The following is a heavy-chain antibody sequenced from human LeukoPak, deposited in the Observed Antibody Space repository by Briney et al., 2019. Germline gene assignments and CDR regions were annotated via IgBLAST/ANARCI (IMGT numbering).Heavy chain of an antibody. J-gene: IGHJ6*03. V-gene: IGHV5-51*01. CDR3: ARHFHHYYVDV. CDR1: GYSFTSYW. Sequence: GESLEISCKGSGYSFTSYWIGWVRQMPGKGLEWMGIIYPGDSDTRYSPSFQGHVTISADKSISPAYLQWSSLKASDTAIYYCARHFHHYYVDVWGKGTTVTVSS. CDR2: IYPGDSDT.